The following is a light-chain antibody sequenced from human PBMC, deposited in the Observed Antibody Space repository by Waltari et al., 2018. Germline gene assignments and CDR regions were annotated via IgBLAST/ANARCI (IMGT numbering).Light chain of an antibody. J-gene: IGKJ3*01. CDR1: QSLLHTNGYNY. Sequence: DIVMTQSPLSLPVTPGEPASISCRSSQSLLHTNGYNYLDWHLQNTGQAPQLLNYLGSNRASGVPDRFSGSGSGTDFTLKISRVEAGNVGVYYCMQALLTPFTFGPGTKVDIK. CDR2: LGS. V-gene: IGKV2-28*01. CDR3: MQALLTPFT.